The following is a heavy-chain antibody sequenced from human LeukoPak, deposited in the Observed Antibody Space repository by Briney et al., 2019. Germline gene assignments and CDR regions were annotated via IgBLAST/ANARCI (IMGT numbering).Heavy chain of an antibody. D-gene: IGHD6-19*01. CDR1: GYTFTSYD. CDR3: ARSIGSGWYRSPNDAFDI. V-gene: IGHV1-8*01. CDR2: MNPNSGNT. Sequence: ASVKVSCKASGYTFTSYDINWVRQATGQGLEWMGWMNPNSGNTGYAQKLQGRVTMTTDTSTSTAYMELRSLRSDDTAVYYCARSIGSGWYRSPNDAFDIWGQGAMVTVSS. J-gene: IGHJ3*02.